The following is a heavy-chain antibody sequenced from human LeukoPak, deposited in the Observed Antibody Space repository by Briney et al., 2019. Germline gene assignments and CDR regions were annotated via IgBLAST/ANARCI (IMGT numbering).Heavy chain of an antibody. CDR1: GYTFTSYD. Sequence: SVKVSCKASGYTFTSYDISWVRQAPGQGLEWMGGIIPIFGTANYAQKFQGRVTITADESTSTAYMELSSLRSEDTAVYYCARAGDSLVGATFSDVWGKGTTVTVSS. CDR3: ARAGDSLVGATFSDV. J-gene: IGHJ6*04. D-gene: IGHD1-26*01. CDR2: IIPIFGTA. V-gene: IGHV1-69*13.